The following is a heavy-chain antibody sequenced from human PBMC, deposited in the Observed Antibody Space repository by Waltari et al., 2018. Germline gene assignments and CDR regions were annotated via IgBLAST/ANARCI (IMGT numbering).Heavy chain of an antibody. Sequence: EVQLVESGGGLVQPGGSLRLSCAASGFTFSSYWMPWVRQAPGKGLVWVSRTNGDGSNTNYADSVKGRFTISRDNAKNTLYLRLYSLRAEDTAVYYCARGPSYFYMDVWGKGTTVTVSS. CDR1: GFTFSSYW. V-gene: IGHV3-74*01. CDR3: ARGPSYFYMDV. J-gene: IGHJ6*03. CDR2: TNGDGSNT.